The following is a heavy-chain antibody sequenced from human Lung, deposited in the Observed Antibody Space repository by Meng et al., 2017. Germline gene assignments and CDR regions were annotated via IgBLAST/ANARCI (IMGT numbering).Heavy chain of an antibody. J-gene: IGHJ5*02. CDR1: GGSISSRNW. D-gene: IGHD3-3*01. CDR2: IYHSGRT. CDR3: VRGGQDQAYYDFWSGPFDP. Sequence: VQLQESRQGLVKPSGTLSLTCAVFGGSISSRNWWSWVRQSPGKGLEWIGEIYHSGRTNYNPSLESRVTISLDKSQNHFSLKVKSVTAADTAVYYCVRGGQDQAYYDFWSGPFDPWGQGTLVTVSS. V-gene: IGHV4-4*02.